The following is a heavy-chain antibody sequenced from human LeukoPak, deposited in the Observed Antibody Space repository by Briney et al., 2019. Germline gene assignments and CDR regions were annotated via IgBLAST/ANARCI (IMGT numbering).Heavy chain of an antibody. V-gene: IGHV3-23*01. D-gene: IGHD5-18*01. CDR3: AKGAAMIRADNYFDY. Sequence: GGSLRLSCGASGFTFNNYAVSWVRQAPGKGLEWVSAISGRGGSTYYADSVKGRFTISRDNSKNTVHLQMTSLRAEDTALYYCAKGAAMIRADNYFDYWGQGTLVTVSS. J-gene: IGHJ4*02. CDR2: ISGRGGST. CDR1: GFTFNNYA.